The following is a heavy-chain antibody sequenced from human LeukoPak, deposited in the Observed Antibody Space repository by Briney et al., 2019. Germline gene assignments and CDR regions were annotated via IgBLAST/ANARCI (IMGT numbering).Heavy chain of an antibody. D-gene: IGHD3-3*01. CDR1: GGSIRSSHYY. CDR3: ARHSPHDXWSGXYTFDX. CDR2: IYDSGST. Sequence: NSSETLSLTCTVSGGSIRSSHYYWGWIRQPPGKGLEWIGSIYDSGSTYYNPSLKSRVTISVDTSKNQFSLKLSSVTAADTAVYYCARHSPHDXWSGXYTFDXXXXXTLXTASX. J-gene: IGHJ4*02. V-gene: IGHV4-39*01.